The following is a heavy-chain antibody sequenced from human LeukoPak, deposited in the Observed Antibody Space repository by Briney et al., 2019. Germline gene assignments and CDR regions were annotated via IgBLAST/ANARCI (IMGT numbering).Heavy chain of an antibody. CDR2: IYYSGST. CDR1: GGSISSGDYS. Sequence: KSSETLSLTCTVSGGSISSGDYSWSWIRQPPGKGLEGIGYIYYSGSTYYNPSLKSRVTISVDTSKNQFSLKLSSVTAADTAVYYCARDPLRAYCGGDCYSVADYWGQGTLVTVSS. V-gene: IGHV4-30-4*01. CDR3: ARDPLRAYCGGDCYSVADY. J-gene: IGHJ4*02. D-gene: IGHD2-21*02.